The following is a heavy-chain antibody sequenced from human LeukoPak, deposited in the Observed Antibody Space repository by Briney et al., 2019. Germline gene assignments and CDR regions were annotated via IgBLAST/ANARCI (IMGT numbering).Heavy chain of an antibody. CDR1: GFIFSDFY. CDR3: AKAHCSPTSCSRIDY. CDR2: ISPDGSYT. V-gene: IGHV3-11*03. D-gene: IGHD2-2*01. J-gene: IGHJ4*02. Sequence: GGSLRLSCAGSGFIFSDFYINWIRQSPGKGLEWLAYISPDGSYTTYGDSVKGRFTISRDNSKNTVYLQMSGLRAEDTALYYCAKAHCSPTSCSRIDYWGQGTLVTVSS.